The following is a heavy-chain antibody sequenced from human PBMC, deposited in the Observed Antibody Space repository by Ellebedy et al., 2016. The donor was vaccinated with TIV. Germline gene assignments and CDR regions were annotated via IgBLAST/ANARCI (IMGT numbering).Heavy chain of an antibody. CDR2: ISAYNGNT. Sequence: ASVKVSCKASGYTFTSYYMHWVRQAPGQGLEWMGWISAYNGNTNYAQKLQGRVTMTTDTSTSTAYMELSSLRSEDTAVYYCARRDDYYGSGSYSFDPWGQGTLVTVSS. V-gene: IGHV1-18*04. CDR1: GYTFTSYY. D-gene: IGHD3-10*01. J-gene: IGHJ5*02. CDR3: ARRDDYYGSGSYSFDP.